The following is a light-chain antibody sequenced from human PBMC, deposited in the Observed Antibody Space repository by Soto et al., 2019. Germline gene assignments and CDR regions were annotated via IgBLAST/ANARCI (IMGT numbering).Light chain of an antibody. CDR1: QDTSNY. V-gene: IGKV1-33*01. J-gene: IGKJ1*01. CDR3: QQYDSLPRT. Sequence: DIQMTQSPSSLSASVGDRVTITCQASQDTSNYLNWYQQKPGKAPKLLIYDASNLETGVPSRFSGSGSWTDFNLTISSLQPEDIATYYCQQYDSLPRTFGQGTKVEIK. CDR2: DAS.